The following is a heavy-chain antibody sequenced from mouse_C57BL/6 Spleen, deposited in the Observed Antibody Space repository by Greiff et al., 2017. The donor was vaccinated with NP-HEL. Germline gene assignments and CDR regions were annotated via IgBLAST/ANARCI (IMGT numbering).Heavy chain of an antibody. D-gene: IGHD3-2*02. CDR1: GYTFTSYD. J-gene: IGHJ4*01. Sequence: QVQLQQSGPELVKPGASVKLSCKASGYTFTSYDINWVKQRPGQGLEWIGWIYPRDGSTTYNEKFKGKATLTVDTSSSTAYMELHSLTSEDSAVYFCARQLRLRGYYAMDYWGQGTSVTVSS. CDR2: IYPRDGST. CDR3: ARQLRLRGYYAMDY. V-gene: IGHV1-85*01.